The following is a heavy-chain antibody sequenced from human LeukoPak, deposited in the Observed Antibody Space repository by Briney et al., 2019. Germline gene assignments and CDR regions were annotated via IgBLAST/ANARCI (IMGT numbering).Heavy chain of an antibody. CDR2: ISSSSSTI. J-gene: IGHJ4*02. CDR3: ARELSDFWSGYYRRFMYYFDY. V-gene: IGHV3-48*01. D-gene: IGHD3-3*01. CDR1: GFTFSSYS. Sequence: PGGSLRLSCAASGFTFSSYSMNWVRQAPGKGLEWVLYISSSSSTIYYADSVKGRFTISRDNAKNSLYLQMNSLRAEDTAVYYCARELSDFWSGYYRRFMYYFDYWGQGTLVTVSS.